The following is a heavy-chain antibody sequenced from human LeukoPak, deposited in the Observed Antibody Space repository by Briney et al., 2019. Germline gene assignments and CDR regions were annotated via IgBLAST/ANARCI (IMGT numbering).Heavy chain of an antibody. V-gene: IGHV3-23*01. J-gene: IGHJ3*02. CDR1: GFTFISYA. D-gene: IGHD4-17*01. CDR2: ISGSGGST. Sequence: GGSLRLSCAASGFTFISYAMSWVRQAPGKGLEWVSGISGSGGSTYYADSVKGRFTISRDNSKNTLYLQMNSLRAEDTAVYYCARAPTVTTPLDIWGQGTMVTVSS. CDR3: ARAPTVTTPLDI.